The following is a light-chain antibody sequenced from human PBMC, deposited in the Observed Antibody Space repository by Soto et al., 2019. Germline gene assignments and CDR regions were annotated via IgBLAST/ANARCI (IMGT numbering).Light chain of an antibody. CDR2: DVR. J-gene: IGLJ1*01. CDR1: SSDVGGYNY. Sequence: QSALTQPASVSGSPGQSITISCTGTSSDVGGYNYVPWYQQHPGKAPKLMIYDVRNRPSGVSNRFSGSKSVNTASLTISGLQAEDEADYYCSSYTTISTYVFGTGTQLTVL. CDR3: SSYTTISTYV. V-gene: IGLV2-14*01.